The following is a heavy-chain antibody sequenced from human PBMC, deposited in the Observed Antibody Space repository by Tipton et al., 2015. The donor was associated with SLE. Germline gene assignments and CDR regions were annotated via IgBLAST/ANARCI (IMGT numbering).Heavy chain of an antibody. V-gene: IGHV4-39*01. CDR2: MHYSGST. Sequence: TLSLTCSVSGDSISSSSHLWGWIRQPPGKGLEWIGNMHYSGSTYYNPSLKSRVTISGDTSKNQFSLKLSSVTAADTAVYYCARQRLVPAAMVGYWGQGTLVTVSS. J-gene: IGHJ4*02. CDR1: GDSISSSSHL. CDR3: ARQRLVPAAMVGY. D-gene: IGHD2-2*01.